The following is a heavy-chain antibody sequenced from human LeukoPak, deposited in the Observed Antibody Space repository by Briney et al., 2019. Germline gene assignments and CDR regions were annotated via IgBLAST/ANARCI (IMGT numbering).Heavy chain of an antibody. D-gene: IGHD3-10*01. CDR2: IYFSGGT. J-gene: IGHJ4*02. CDR3: ARQTGSGLFSLP. V-gene: IGHV4-39*01. Sequence: NTSETLSLTCTVSGDSISSSNCYWGWIRQPPGKGLEWIGSIYFSGGTDYNASLKSRVTISVDTSKNQFSLKLSSVTAADTAVYYCARQTGSGLFSLPGGQGTLVTVSS. CDR1: GDSISSSNCY.